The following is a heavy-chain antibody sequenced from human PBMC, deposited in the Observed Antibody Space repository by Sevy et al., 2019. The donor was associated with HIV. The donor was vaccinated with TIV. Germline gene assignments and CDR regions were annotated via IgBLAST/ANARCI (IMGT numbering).Heavy chain of an antibody. Sequence: GGSLRLSCTASGFTFSSYSMNWVRQAPGKGLEWVSYISSSSSTIYYAYSVKGRFTISRDNAKNSLYLQMDSLRAEDTAVYYCARPADYDYVWGTRDAFDIWGQGTMVTVSS. CDR1: GFTFSSYS. CDR3: ARPADYDYVWGTRDAFDI. V-gene: IGHV3-48*01. D-gene: IGHD3-16*01. J-gene: IGHJ3*02. CDR2: ISSSSSTI.